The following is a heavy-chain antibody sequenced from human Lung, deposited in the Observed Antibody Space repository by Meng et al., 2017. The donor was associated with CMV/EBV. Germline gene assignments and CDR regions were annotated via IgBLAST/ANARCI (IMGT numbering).Heavy chain of an antibody. CDR2: ISRSGSYE. D-gene: IGHD2-21*01. CDR3: ARVRQGVADDYCDY. J-gene: IGHJ4*02. CDR1: GITLSTYS. V-gene: IGHV3-21*01. Sequence: GESXKISCAASGITLSTYSMSWVRQAPGKGLEWVSSISRSGSYEDYADSVKGRFAISRDNAKNSLYLQMNSLRVEDTAVYYCARVRQGVADDYCDYWVQGNXVTVSS.